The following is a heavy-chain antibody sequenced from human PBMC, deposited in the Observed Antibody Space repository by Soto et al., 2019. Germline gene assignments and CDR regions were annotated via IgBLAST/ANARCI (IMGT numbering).Heavy chain of an antibody. CDR2: IIPLFGTA. J-gene: IGHJ4*02. Sequence: QVQLEQSGAEVKQPGSSVRVSCKTSGGTFSTYAINWVRQAPGQGLEWMGAIIPLFGTADYSQKFQGRVTITADESTSTGYMELSRLRSDDTAVYFCARPKGTYSSGYYYFDFWGQGTLVTVSS. D-gene: IGHD6-19*01. CDR1: GGTFSTYA. V-gene: IGHV1-69*01. CDR3: ARPKGTYSSGYYYFDF.